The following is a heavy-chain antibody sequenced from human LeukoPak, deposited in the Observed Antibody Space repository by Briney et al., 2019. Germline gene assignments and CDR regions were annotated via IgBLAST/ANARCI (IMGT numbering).Heavy chain of an antibody. CDR1: GFTFSSYA. CDR3: AKDRGRGYCSSTSCYLYNWFDP. J-gene: IGHJ5*02. CDR2: ISGSGGST. V-gene: IGHV3-23*01. Sequence: PGGSLRLSCAASGFTFSSYAMSWVRQAPGKELEWVSAISGSGGSTYYADSVKGRFTISRDNSKNTLYLQMNSLRAEDTAVYYCAKDRGRGYCSSTSCYLYNWFDPWGQGTLVTVSS. D-gene: IGHD2-2*01.